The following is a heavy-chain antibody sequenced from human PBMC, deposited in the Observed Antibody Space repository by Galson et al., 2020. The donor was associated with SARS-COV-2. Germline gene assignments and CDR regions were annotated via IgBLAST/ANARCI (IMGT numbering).Heavy chain of an antibody. Sequence: SETLSLTCTVSGASLNSIKWWSWVRQPPGKGLEWIGKTYYNGSPSYNPSLKSRVTISVDKSKNQFSLRLTSVTAADTAVYYCARLQVRGTNYYDYYGLDVWGQGTAVAVSS. D-gene: IGHD3-10*01. V-gene: IGHV4-4*02. CDR3: ARLQVRGTNYYDYYGLDV. CDR1: GASLNSIKW. CDR2: TYYNGSP. J-gene: IGHJ6*02.